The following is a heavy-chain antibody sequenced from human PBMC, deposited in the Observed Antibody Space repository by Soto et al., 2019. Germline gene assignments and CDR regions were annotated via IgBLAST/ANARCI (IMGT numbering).Heavy chain of an antibody. CDR2: IIPIFGTA. Sequence: QVQLVQSGAEVKKPGSSVKVSCKASGGTFSSYAISWVRQAPGQGLEWMGGIIPIFGTANYAQKFQGRVTITADESTSTVYMEMSSLRSEDTAVYYCASRIAARSYYYYGMDVWGQGTTVTVSS. CDR1: GGTFSSYA. CDR3: ASRIAARSYYYYGMDV. D-gene: IGHD6-6*01. J-gene: IGHJ6*02. V-gene: IGHV1-69*01.